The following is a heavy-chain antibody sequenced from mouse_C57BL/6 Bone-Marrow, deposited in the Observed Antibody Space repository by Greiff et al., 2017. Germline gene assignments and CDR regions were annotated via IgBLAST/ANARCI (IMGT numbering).Heavy chain of an antibody. CDR3: ARVEYYGMDY. CDR1: GYSITSGYY. V-gene: IGHV3-6*01. CDR2: ISYDGSN. J-gene: IGHJ4*01. Sequence: EESGPGLVKPSQSLSLTCSVTGYSITSGYYWNWIRQFPGNKLEWMGYISYDGSNNYNPSLKNRISITRDTSKNQFFLKLNSVTTEDTATYYCARVEYYGMDYWGQGTSVTVSS.